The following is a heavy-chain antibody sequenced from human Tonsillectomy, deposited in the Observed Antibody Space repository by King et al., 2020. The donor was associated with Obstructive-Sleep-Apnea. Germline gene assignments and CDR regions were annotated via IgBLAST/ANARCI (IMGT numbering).Heavy chain of an antibody. CDR1: GFTFSDAW. CDR2: IRSKTDCGKT. J-gene: IGHJ4*02. D-gene: IGHD3-10*01. CDR3: TTDTGSYYNGLDY. V-gene: IGHV3-15*01. Sequence: VQLVESGGGLVKPGGSLRLSCAASGFTFSDAWMTWGRQAPGKGLGGVCRIRSKTDCGKTDYGVPVKGRFTIQRDDSKNTLYLQMNSLKTEDTAVYYCTTDTGSYYNGLDYWGQGTLVTVSS.